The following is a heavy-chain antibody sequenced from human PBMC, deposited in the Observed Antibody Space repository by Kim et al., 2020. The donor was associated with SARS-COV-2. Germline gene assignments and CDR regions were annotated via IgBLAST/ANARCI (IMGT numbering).Heavy chain of an antibody. CDR2: INHSGST. V-gene: IGHV4-34*01. CDR3: TRGPKQLLVRDYYYYAMEV. J-gene: IGHJ6*02. D-gene: IGHD6-13*01. CDR1: GGSFSGYY. Sequence: SETLSLTCAVYGGSFSGYYWSWIHQPPGKGLEWIGEINHSGSTNYNPSLKSRVTISEDTSKNQFSRNLRSVTAADTAVYYCTRGPKQLLVRDYYYYAMEVWCQGTTVTVSS.